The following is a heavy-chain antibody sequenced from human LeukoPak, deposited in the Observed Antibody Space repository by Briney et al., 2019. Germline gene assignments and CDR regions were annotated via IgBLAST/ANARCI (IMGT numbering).Heavy chain of an antibody. J-gene: IGHJ5*02. CDR2: INHSGST. V-gene: IGHV4-34*01. D-gene: IGHD3-3*01. CDR1: GGSFSGYY. CDR3: ARDYGLNWLDP. Sequence: SETLSLTCAVYGGSFSGYYWSWLRQPPGKGLEWIGEINHSGSTNYNPSLKSRVTISVDTSKNQFSLKLSTVTAADTAVYYCARDYGLNWLDPWGQGTLVTVSS.